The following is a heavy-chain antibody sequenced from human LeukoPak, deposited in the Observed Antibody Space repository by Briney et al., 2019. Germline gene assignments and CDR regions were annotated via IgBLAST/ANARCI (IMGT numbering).Heavy chain of an antibody. CDR2: INPNSSGT. D-gene: IGHD7-27*01. Sequence: ASVKVSCKASGYTFTGYFMHWVRQAPGQGLEWMGWINPNSSGTNYAQKFQGRVTMTRDTSISTAYMELSRLTSDDTAVYYCARDILTDDAFDIWGQGTMVTVSS. CDR3: ARDILTDDAFDI. V-gene: IGHV1-2*02. J-gene: IGHJ3*02. CDR1: GYTFTGYF.